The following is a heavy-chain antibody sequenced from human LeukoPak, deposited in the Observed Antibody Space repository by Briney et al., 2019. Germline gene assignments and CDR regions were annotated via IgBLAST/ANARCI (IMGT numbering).Heavy chain of an antibody. CDR1: GFTFRSYW. CDR3: ARLKDDVTKFDS. CDR2: IKQDGSQI. D-gene: IGHD2-8*01. V-gene: IGHV3-7*01. Sequence: GGSLRLSCEGSGFTFRSYWMSWVRRAPGKGLEWVANIKQDGSQIHYADSVKGRFTISRDNAKNSLFLQMNSLRVEDTAVYYCARLKDDVTKFDSWGQGTLVTVSS. J-gene: IGHJ4*02.